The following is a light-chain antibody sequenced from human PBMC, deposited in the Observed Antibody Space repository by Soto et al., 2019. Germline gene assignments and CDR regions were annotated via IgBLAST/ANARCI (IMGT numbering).Light chain of an antibody. Sequence: EIVLTQSPGTLSLSPGERATLSCRASQSVRNSLLAWYQQKPGQPPRLLIYDASTRATATPERFSGSGSGTDFTLTISRLEPGDFAVYYCHQYDSIVQTFGQGTKVDIK. CDR2: DAS. CDR1: QSVRNSL. V-gene: IGKV3-20*01. CDR3: HQYDSIVQT. J-gene: IGKJ1*01.